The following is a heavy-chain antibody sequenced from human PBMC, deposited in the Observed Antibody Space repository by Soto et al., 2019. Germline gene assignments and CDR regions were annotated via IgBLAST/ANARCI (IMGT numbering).Heavy chain of an antibody. CDR3: ARDIDFDLDF. CDR1: GYIFNNYG. V-gene: IGHV1-18*01. J-gene: IGHJ4*02. Sequence: QVQLVQSGAEVQKPGASVKVSCKTSGYIFNNYGISWVRQAPGQGLEWMGWIYSKEGKINFAQKFQGRVTMTTDTATRTAYIALRSMIVDDSGVLFCARDIDFDLDFWGQGTLVTVSS. D-gene: IGHD3-9*01. CDR2: IYSKEGKI.